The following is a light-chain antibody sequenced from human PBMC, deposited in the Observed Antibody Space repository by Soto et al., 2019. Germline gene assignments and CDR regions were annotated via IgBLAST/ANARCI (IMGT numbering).Light chain of an antibody. CDR1: QGISSA. J-gene: IGKJ5*01. Sequence: AIQLTQSPSSLSASVGDRVTITCRASQGISSALAWYQQKPGKAPKLLIYDASSLESGVPSRFSGSGSGTDFTLTISSLQPEDFATYYCQQFNSHPHFGQGTRLEIK. CDR2: DAS. V-gene: IGKV1-13*02. CDR3: QQFNSHPH.